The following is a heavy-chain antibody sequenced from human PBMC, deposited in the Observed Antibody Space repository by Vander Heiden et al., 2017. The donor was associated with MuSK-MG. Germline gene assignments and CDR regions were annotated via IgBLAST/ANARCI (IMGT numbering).Heavy chain of an antibody. CDR1: GGSISSGSYY. V-gene: IGHV4-61*02. Sequence: QVQLQESGPGLVKPSQTLSLTCTVPGGSISSGSYYWSWIRQPAGKGLEWIGRIYTSGSTNYNPSLKSRVTMSVDTSKNQFSLKLSSVTAADTAVYYCAREELEYYDSSGYFRDYYMDVWGKGTTVTVSS. CDR3: AREELEYYDSSGYFRDYYMDV. CDR2: IYTSGST. J-gene: IGHJ6*03. D-gene: IGHD3-22*01.